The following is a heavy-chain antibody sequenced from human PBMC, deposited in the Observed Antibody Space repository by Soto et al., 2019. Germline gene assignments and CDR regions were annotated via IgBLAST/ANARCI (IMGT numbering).Heavy chain of an antibody. CDR1: GYTFTSYG. D-gene: IGHD3-3*01. J-gene: IGHJ6*02. CDR2: ISAYSGNT. Sequence: ASVKVSCKASGYTFTSYGISWVRQAPGQGLKWMGWISAYSGNTNYAQKLQGRVTMTTDTSTSTAYMELRSLRSDDTAVYYCARDSITIFGVVTTSYYGMDVWGQGTTVTVSS. V-gene: IGHV1-18*01. CDR3: ARDSITIFGVVTTSYYGMDV.